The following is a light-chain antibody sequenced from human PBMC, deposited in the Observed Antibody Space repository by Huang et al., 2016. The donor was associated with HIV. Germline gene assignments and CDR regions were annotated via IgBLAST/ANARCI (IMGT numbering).Light chain of an antibody. J-gene: IGKJ2*01. Sequence: EIVLTQSPGTLSLSPGERATLSCRASQSVSSISVGWYQQRPGQAPRLLIHGASSRATGIPDRFSGSGSGTDFTLTISGLEPEDCAVYYCQQYGVTPYTFGQGTKLEIK. CDR3: QQYGVTPYT. CDR1: QSVSSIS. CDR2: GAS. V-gene: IGKV3-20*01.